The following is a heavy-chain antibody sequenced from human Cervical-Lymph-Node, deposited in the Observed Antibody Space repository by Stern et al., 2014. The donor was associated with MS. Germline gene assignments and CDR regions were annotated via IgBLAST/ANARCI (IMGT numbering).Heavy chain of an antibody. J-gene: IGHJ4*02. CDR1: GFSFSSYS. CDR2: IASSTGYV. D-gene: IGHD6-19*01. Sequence: EVQLVESGGGLVKPWGSLRLSCAASGFSFSSYSMNWVRPAPGTGLEWVSSIASSTGYVYYADSVKGRFTISRDDAKNSLYLQMNSPRAEDTAVYYCARALGITSSGSHFDSWGQGTLVTVSS. CDR3: ARALGITSSGSHFDS. V-gene: IGHV3-21*01.